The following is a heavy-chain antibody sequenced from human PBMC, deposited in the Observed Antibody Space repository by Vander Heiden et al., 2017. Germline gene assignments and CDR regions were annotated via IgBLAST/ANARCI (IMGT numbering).Heavy chain of an antibody. CDR2: INPNSGVT. Sequence: QVQLVQSGAEVKKPGASVKVSCKASGYTFTGHYLPWVRQAPGQGLEWVGWINPNSGVTNYAQKCQGRVTMTRDTSIRTAYMELSRLRSDDTAVYYCARGEMTAGGVDAFDIWGQGTMVTVST. J-gene: IGHJ3*02. V-gene: IGHV1-2*02. CDR3: ARGEMTAGGVDAFDI. D-gene: IGHD3-16*01. CDR1: GYTFTGHY.